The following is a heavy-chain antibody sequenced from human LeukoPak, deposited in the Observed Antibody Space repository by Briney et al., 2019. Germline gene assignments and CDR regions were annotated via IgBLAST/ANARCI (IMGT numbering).Heavy chain of an antibody. V-gene: IGHV4-4*08. CDR3: ARGYVFVLAVAGYYFDY. J-gene: IGHJ4*02. CDR2: VYTSGST. CDR1: GGSFSAYY. Sequence: SETLSLTCAVYGGSFSAYYWSWIRQPPGKGLEWIGRVYTSGSTNYNPSLKSRVTISLDTSKNQFSLKLSSVTAADTAVYYCARGYVFVLAVAGYYFDYWGQGTLVTVSS. D-gene: IGHD6-13*01.